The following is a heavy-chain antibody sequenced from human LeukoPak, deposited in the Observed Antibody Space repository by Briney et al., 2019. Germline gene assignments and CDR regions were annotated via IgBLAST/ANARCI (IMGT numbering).Heavy chain of an antibody. D-gene: IGHD5-18*01. J-gene: IGHJ6*04. CDR1: RFTLSSYA. V-gene: IGHV3-30*04. CDR3: ARVGYSYGPYYYYGMDV. Sequence: GGSLRLSCAASRFTLSSYAMHWVRQAPGKGLEWVAVISYDGSNKYYADSVKGRFTISRDNSKNTLYLQMNSLRAEDTAVYYCARVGYSYGPYYYYGMDVWDKGPTVTVSS. CDR2: ISYDGSNK.